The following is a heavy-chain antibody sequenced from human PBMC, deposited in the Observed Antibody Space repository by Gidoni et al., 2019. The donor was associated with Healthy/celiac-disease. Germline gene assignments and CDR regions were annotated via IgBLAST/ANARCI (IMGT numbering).Heavy chain of an antibody. V-gene: IGHV4-39*02. CDR1: GGSISSSSYY. CDR2: IYYSGST. Sequence: QLQLQESGPGLVKPSETLSLTCTVSGGSISSSSYYWGWIRQPPGKGLEWIGSIYYSGSTYYNPSLKSRVTISVDTSKNQFSLKLSSVTAADTAVYYCAREGQLINYDSSGYSLYYYGMDVWGQGTTVTVSS. J-gene: IGHJ6*02. D-gene: IGHD3-22*01. CDR3: AREGQLINYDSSGYSLYYYGMDV.